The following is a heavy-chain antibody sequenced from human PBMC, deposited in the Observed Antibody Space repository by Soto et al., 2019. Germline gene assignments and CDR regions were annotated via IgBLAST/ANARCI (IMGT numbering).Heavy chain of an antibody. J-gene: IGHJ3*02. Sequence: ASVKVSCKASGYTFTSYGISWVRHAPGQGVEWMGWIRAYNGNTNYAQKLQGRVTMTTDTSTSTAYMELRSLRSDDTAVYYCARSVGGYCSGGSCYGGDTLGAFDIWGQGTMVTVSS. CDR3: ARSVGGYCSGGSCYGGDTLGAFDI. CDR1: GYTFTSYG. D-gene: IGHD2-15*01. CDR2: IRAYNGNT. V-gene: IGHV1-18*01.